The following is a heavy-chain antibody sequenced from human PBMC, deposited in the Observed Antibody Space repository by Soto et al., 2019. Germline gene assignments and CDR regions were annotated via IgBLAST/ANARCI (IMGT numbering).Heavy chain of an antibody. CDR1: GGSFSGYY. V-gene: IGHV4-34*01. CDR3: ARRRYSSSWYGTRFDY. Sequence: SETLSLTCAVYGGSFSGYYWSWIRQPPGKGLEWIGEINHSGSTNYNPSLKSRVTISVDTSKNQFSLKLSSVTAADTAVYYCARRRYSSSWYGTRFDYWGQGTLVTVSS. J-gene: IGHJ4*02. CDR2: INHSGST. D-gene: IGHD6-13*01.